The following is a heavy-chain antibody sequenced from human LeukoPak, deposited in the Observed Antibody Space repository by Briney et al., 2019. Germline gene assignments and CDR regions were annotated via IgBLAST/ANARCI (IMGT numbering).Heavy chain of an antibody. V-gene: IGHV3-53*01. J-gene: IGHJ4*02. CDR3: ARRAGVYSHPYDY. D-gene: IGHD4-23*01. Sequence: GGSLRLSCTVSGFTVSSNSMSWVRQAPGKGLEWVSFIYSDNTHYSDSVKGRFTISRDNSKDTLYLQMNSLRAEDTAVYYCARRAGVYSHPYDYWGQGTLVTVSS. CDR1: GFTVSSNS. CDR2: IYSDNT.